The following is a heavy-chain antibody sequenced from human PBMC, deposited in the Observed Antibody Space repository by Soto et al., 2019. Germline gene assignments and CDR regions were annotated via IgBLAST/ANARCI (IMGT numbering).Heavy chain of an antibody. D-gene: IGHD5-12*01. J-gene: IGHJ4*02. CDR3: ARGTLDGYNYFDY. CDR2: ISDSGST. CDR1: GGSISDGYY. Sequence: TLSLTCTVSGGSISDGYYWSWIRQHPGKGLEWIGSISDSGSTSYNPSLKSRLTISVDTSKNQFSLKLSSVTAADTAVYYCARGTLDGYNYFDYWGQGTLVTVSS. V-gene: IGHV4-31*03.